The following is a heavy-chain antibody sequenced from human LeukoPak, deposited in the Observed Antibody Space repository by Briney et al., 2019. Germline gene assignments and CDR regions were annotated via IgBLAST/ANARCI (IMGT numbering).Heavy chain of an antibody. CDR1: GGSFSGYY. Sequence: SETLSLTCAVYGGSFSGYYWSWIRQPPGKGLEWIGYIYYSGSTNYNPSLKSRVTISVDTSKNQFSLKLSSVTAADTAVYYCARGDILTGYFDYWGQGTLVTVSS. CDR2: IYYSGST. CDR3: ARGDILTGYFDY. J-gene: IGHJ4*02. D-gene: IGHD3-9*01. V-gene: IGHV4-59*01.